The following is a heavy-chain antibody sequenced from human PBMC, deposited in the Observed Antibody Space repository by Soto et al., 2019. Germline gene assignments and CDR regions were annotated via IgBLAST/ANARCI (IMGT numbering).Heavy chain of an antibody. Sequence: ESGGGLVQPGGSLRLSCAASTFTFASYWMSWVRRAPGRGLEWVANIKQDGSEKSYVDSVKGRFTISRDNAKNSVYLQMNSLRAEDTAVYYCARGGGSIGGTIDYWGQGTRVTVSS. J-gene: IGHJ4*02. CDR2: IKQDGSEK. CDR3: ARGGGSIGGTIDY. CDR1: TFTFASYW. V-gene: IGHV3-7*05. D-gene: IGHD4-17*01.